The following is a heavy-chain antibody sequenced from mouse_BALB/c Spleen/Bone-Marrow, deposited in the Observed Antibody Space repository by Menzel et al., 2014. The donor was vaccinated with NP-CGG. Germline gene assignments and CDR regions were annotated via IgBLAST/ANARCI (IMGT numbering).Heavy chain of an antibody. Sequence: QVQLQQPGAELVRPGVSVKISCKGSGYTFXDYAMHWVKQSHAKSLEWIGVISTYYGDASCNQKFKGKATMTVDKSSSTAYMELARLTSEDSAIYYCARRGRYDGFDYWGQGTTLTVSS. CDR1: GYTFXDYA. V-gene: IGHV1S137*01. CDR3: ARRGRYDGFDY. J-gene: IGHJ2*01. CDR2: ISTYYGDA. D-gene: IGHD2-14*01.